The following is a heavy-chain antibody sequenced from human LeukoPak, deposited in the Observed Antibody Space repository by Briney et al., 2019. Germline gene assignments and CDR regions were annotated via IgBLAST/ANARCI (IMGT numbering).Heavy chain of an antibody. CDR1: GDSVSSNSAA. J-gene: IGHJ5*02. Sequence: SQTLSLTCAISGDSVSSNSAAWNWIRQSPSRGLEWLGRTYYRSKWYTDYAISVKSRITINPDTSKNQFSLQLNSVTPDDTAVYYCASALRTSGRYGYNWLEPWGQGTLVIVSS. CDR2: TYYRSKWYT. D-gene: IGHD6-19*01. CDR3: ASALRTSGRYGYNWLEP. V-gene: IGHV6-1*01.